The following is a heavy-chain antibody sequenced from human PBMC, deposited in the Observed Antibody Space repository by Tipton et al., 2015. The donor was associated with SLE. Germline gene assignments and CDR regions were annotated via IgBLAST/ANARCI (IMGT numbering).Heavy chain of an antibody. CDR2: IHFSGLT. CDR1: GGSLSSDY. CDR3: ARAKSGYPYAFDI. Sequence: TLSLTCTVSGGSLSSDYWSWIRQPAGQGLEWIGRIHFSGLTRYNPPLPSRLTMSLDTSQNQFSLKLGSVTAADTAVYYCARAKSGYPYAFDIWGQGTMVTVSS. J-gene: IGHJ3*02. V-gene: IGHV4-4*07. D-gene: IGHD5-12*01.